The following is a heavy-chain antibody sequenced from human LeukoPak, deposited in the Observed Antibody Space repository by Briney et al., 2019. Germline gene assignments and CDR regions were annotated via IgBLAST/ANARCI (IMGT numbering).Heavy chain of an antibody. D-gene: IGHD6-19*01. Sequence: ASVKVSCKASGGTFSSYAISWVRQAPGQGLEWMGRVNPYSGDTNYAQRFQGRVTMTRDTSISTAYMELSRLTFDDTAVFYCATLGGVAGVPYWGQGTLVTVSS. CDR1: GGTFSSYA. J-gene: IGHJ4*02. V-gene: IGHV1-2*06. CDR2: VNPYSGDT. CDR3: ATLGGVAGVPY.